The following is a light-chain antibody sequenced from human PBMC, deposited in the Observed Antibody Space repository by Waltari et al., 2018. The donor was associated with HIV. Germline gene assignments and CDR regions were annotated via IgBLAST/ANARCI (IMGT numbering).Light chain of an antibody. J-gene: IGLJ2*01. CDR2: DFS. Sequence: QSALTQPASASGSPGQSITLPCTGTSSYGGGFNYVSWYQQHPGKAPKLRSYDFSNRPSGVSNRFSGSKSGNTASLTISGLQAEDEADYYCSSYTSSSTPLVVFGGGTKLTVL. CDR3: SSYTSSSTPLVV. CDR1: SSYGGGFNY. V-gene: IGLV2-14*03.